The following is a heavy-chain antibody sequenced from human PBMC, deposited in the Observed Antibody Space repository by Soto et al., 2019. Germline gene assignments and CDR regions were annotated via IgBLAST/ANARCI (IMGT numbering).Heavy chain of an antibody. Sequence: ASVKVSCKASGYTFIGYEMHRVRQAPGQGLEWMGWMNPNSGATRNAQKFQDRVTMTRDTSISTAYMELSGLTSDDTAVYYCVRPYRPGGLVPSAPWGQGTSVTVSS. V-gene: IGHV1-2*02. J-gene: IGHJ6*02. CDR3: VRPYRPGGLVPSAP. CDR1: GYTFIGYE. D-gene: IGHD2-2*01. CDR2: MNPNSGAT.